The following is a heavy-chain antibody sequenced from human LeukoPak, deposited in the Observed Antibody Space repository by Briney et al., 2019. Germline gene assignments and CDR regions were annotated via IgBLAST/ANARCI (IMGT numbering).Heavy chain of an antibody. Sequence: SETLSLTCTVSGYSISSGYYWGWIRQPPGKGLEWIGSIYHSGSTYYNPSLKSRVTISVDTSKNQFSLKLSSVTAADTAVYYCARAPRGYYYMDVWGKGTTVTVSS. J-gene: IGHJ6*03. CDR2: IYHSGST. CDR1: GYSISSGYY. CDR3: ARAPRGYYYMDV. V-gene: IGHV4-38-2*02. D-gene: IGHD3-10*01.